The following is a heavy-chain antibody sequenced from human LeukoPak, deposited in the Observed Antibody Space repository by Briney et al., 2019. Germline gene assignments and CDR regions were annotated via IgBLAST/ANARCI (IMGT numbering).Heavy chain of an antibody. CDR3: AGRSPKWELLGGFDY. CDR1: GGSISTYY. Sequence: KPSETLSLTCTVSGGSISTYYWSWIRQPAGKGLEWIGRIYPSGSTNYNPSLKSRVTMSVDTSKNQFSLRLSSVTAADTTVYYCAGRSPKWELLGGFDYWGQGTLVTVSS. J-gene: IGHJ4*02. D-gene: IGHD1-26*01. V-gene: IGHV4-4*07. CDR2: IYPSGST.